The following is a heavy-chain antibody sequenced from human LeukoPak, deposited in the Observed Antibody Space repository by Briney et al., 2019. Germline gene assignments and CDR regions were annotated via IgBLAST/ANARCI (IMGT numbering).Heavy chain of an antibody. V-gene: IGHV1-46*01. CDR2: ISPSGDAT. Sequence: ASVKVSCKASGYTFSSHYMHWVRQAPGQGLEWMGVISPSGDATLHAQKLQGRVTMTRDTSTSTLYMDLSSLRSEDTAVYYCATDSPKGYLTVDYWGQGTLVTVSS. CDR3: ATDSPKGYLTVDY. J-gene: IGHJ4*02. D-gene: IGHD3-16*02. CDR1: GYTFSSHY.